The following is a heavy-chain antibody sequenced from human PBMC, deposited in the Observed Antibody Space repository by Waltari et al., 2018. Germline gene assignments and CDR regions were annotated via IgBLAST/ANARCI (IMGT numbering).Heavy chain of an antibody. Sequence: EVQLVEYGGGMVKPGGSLRLSCAASGFIFNTFAMNWVRQAPGKGLEWVSSISSRSTYIYYADSVKGRFTISRDNARSSLFLQMNSLRAEDTAVYYCARDEGGQYQGDFDYWGQGTLVSVSS. J-gene: IGHJ4*02. CDR1: GFIFNTFA. D-gene: IGHD3-16*01. V-gene: IGHV3-21*01. CDR3: ARDEGGQYQGDFDY. CDR2: ISSRSTYI.